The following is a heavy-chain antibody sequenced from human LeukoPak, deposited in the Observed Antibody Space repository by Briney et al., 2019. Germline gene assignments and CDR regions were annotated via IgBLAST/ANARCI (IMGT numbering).Heavy chain of an antibody. CDR2: MNSNSDNT. CDR1: GYSITSYD. V-gene: IGHV1-8*01. CDR3: ARGGALVRGVAILYGMDV. D-gene: IGHD3-10*01. Sequence: ASVKVTCRASGYSITSYDINWVRQAAGQGLEWVGWMNSNSDNTGYARKFQGRVTLTRDTSINTAYMEANSLTSEDTGVYYCARGGALVRGVAILYGMDVWGQGTTVTVSS. J-gene: IGHJ6*02.